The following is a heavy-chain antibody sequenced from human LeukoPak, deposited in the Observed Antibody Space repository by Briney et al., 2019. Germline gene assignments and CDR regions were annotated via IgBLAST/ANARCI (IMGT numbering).Heavy chain of an antibody. CDR3: ARGGYYDSSGYYF. V-gene: IGHV4-34*01. Sequence: ETLSLTCNVSGGSFSGYYWSWIRQPPGKGLEWIGEINHSGSTNYNPSLKSRVTISVDTSKNQFSLKLSSVTAADTAVYYCARGGYYDSSGYYFWGQGTLVTVSS. D-gene: IGHD3-22*01. CDR1: GGSFSGYY. J-gene: IGHJ4*02. CDR2: INHSGST.